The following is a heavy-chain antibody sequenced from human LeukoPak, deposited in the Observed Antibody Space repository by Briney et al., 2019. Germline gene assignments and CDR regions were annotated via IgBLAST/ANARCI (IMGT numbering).Heavy chain of an antibody. CDR1: GGTFSSYA. J-gene: IGHJ3*02. Sequence: GASVKVSCKASGGTFSSYAISWVRQAPGQGLEWMGGIIPIFGTANYAQKFQGRVTITADESTSTAYMELSSLRSEDTAVYYCARGFTMVRGLLEANAFDIWGQGTMVTVSS. CDR2: IIPIFGTA. D-gene: IGHD3-10*01. V-gene: IGHV1-69*13. CDR3: ARGFTMVRGLLEANAFDI.